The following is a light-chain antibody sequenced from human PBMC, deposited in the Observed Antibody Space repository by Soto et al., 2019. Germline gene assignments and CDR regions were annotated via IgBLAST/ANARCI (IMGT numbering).Light chain of an antibody. Sequence: IVLMQSPATLSLSPGERATLSCRSRQTVSSNLAWYQHKPGQAPRLIIHGASTRATAVLASFSGSGSGTEFPLTISSLQSEDFAVYYCQQYQNWPPQYTFCQGTKLQFK. CDR1: QTVSSN. V-gene: IGKV3-15*01. CDR2: GAS. CDR3: QQYQNWPPQYT. J-gene: IGKJ2*01.